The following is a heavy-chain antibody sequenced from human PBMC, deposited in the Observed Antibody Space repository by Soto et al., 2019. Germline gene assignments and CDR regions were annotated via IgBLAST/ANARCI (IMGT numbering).Heavy chain of an antibody. V-gene: IGHV1-2*02. CDR2: INPNSGGT. D-gene: IGHD2-2*02. CDR1: GYTFAGYY. J-gene: IGHJ4*02. Sequence: ASVKVSCKASGYTFAGYYMHWVRQAPGQGLEWMGWINPNSGGTNYAQKFQGRVTMTRDTSISTAYMELSRLRSGGTAVYYCAREGYCSSTSCYIDKYWGQGTLVTVSS. CDR3: AREGYCSSTSCYIDKY.